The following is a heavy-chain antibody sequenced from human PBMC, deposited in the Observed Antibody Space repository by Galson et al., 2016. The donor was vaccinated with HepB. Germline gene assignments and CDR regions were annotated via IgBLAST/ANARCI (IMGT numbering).Heavy chain of an antibody. V-gene: IGHV3-11*06. J-gene: IGHJ4*02. Sequence: SLRLSCAVSGFTFSDFYMSWLRQAPGKGLEWLSYISGSGSDTIYADSLKGRFTISRDNAENSLFLQIHNLGVEDTAVYYCARVGSLAGSGTYDYWGQGTLVTVSS. CDR1: GFTFSDFY. D-gene: IGHD3-10*01. CDR3: ARVGSLAGSGTYDY. CDR2: ISGSGSDT.